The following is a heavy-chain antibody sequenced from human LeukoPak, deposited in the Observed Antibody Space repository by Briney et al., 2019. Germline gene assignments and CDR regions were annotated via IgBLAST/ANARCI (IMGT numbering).Heavy chain of an antibody. D-gene: IGHD1-20*01. V-gene: IGHV4-4*02. CDR3: ARDLVHNSRGHDY. CDR2: VYASGGI. CDR1: GDSISSNNW. Sequence: SETLSLTCAVSGDSISSNNWGSWVRQPPGQGLEGIGEVYASGGINYNPSLKGQLTISVDKSKNQFSLKLTSVTAADTAVYYCARDLVHNSRGHDYWGQGILVTVSS. J-gene: IGHJ4*02.